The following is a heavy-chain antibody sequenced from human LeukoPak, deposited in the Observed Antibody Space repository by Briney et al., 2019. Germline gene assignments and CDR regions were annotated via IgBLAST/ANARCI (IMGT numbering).Heavy chain of an antibody. V-gene: IGHV3-30*02. J-gene: IGHJ4*02. CDR2: IRSDGSNK. CDR1: GFSFSSYG. D-gene: IGHD3-22*01. CDR3: ARVRLTDYYDSSGYYFDY. Sequence: GGSLRLSCAGSGFSFSSYGMHWVRQAPGKGLEWMAFIRSDGSNKYYADSVKGRFTISRDNSKNTLYLQMNSLRAEDTAVYYCARVRLTDYYDSSGYYFDYWGQGTLVTVSS.